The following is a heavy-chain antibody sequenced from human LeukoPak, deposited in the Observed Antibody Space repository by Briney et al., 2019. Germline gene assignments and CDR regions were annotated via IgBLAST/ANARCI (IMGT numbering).Heavy chain of an antibody. J-gene: IGHJ4*01. D-gene: IGHD6-6*01. V-gene: IGHV1-2*02. CDR2: INPNSGGT. Sequence: GASVKVSCKASGYSFTGYYMHWVRQAPGQGLEWMGWINPNSGGTHYAQKFQGRVTMTRDTSISTAYMELSSLRSDDTAIYYCARAPYSTSPHFDYWGQEPWSPSPQ. CDR3: ARAPYSTSPHFDY. CDR1: GYSFTGYY.